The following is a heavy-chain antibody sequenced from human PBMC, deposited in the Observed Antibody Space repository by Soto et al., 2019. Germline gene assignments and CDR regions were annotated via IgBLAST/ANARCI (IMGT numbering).Heavy chain of an antibody. Sequence: GSLRLSWLASELTVSHNYMAWVRQTPEMGLEWVSILYTEGTTYYADSVKGRFTISRDSSKNTLFLQMDSLRAEDTAVYYCVRPRPSGENYGMDVWGQGTTVTVSS. CDR1: ELTVSHNY. CDR2: LYTEGTT. V-gene: IGHV3-53*01. J-gene: IGHJ6*02. CDR3: VRPRPSGENYGMDV. D-gene: IGHD3-16*01.